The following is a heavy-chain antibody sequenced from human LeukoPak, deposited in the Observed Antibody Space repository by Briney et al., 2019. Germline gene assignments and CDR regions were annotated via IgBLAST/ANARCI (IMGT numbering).Heavy chain of an antibody. J-gene: IGHJ4*02. D-gene: IGHD3-3*01. Sequence: ASVKVSCKASGYTFTSYGISWVRQAPGQGLEWMGWISAYNGNTNYAQKLQGRVTMTTDTSTSTAYMELRSLRSDDTAVYYCARADYDSWSGYYTTHFDYWGQGTLVTVSS. CDR1: GYTFTSYG. CDR2: ISAYNGNT. CDR3: ARADYDSWSGYYTTHFDY. V-gene: IGHV1-18*01.